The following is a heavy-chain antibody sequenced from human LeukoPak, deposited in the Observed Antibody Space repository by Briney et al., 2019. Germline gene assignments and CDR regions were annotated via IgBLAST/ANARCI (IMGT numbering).Heavy chain of an antibody. J-gene: IGHJ6*02. CDR3: AETGGSWWGYYYYYGMDV. D-gene: IGHD6-13*01. CDR1: GFTFSSYA. V-gene: IGHV3-23*01. CDR2: ISGSGGST. Sequence: GGSLRLSCAASGFTFSSYAMSWVRQAPGKGLEWVSAISGSGGSTYYADSVKGRFTISRDNSKNTLYLQMNSLGAEDTAVYYCAETGGSWWGYYYYYGMDVWGQGTTVTVSS.